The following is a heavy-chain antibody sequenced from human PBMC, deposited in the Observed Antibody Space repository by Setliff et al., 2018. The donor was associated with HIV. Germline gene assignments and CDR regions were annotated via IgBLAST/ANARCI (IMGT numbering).Heavy chain of an antibody. Sequence: PSETLSLTCSVSGDSIGTYYWNWIRQTPGKRLEWIGFFYYGGSTDYNPALKNRVAISVDTSRNRVSLKMTSVTAADTAVYYCARDRFSKTTVVTLPTTYSGMDVWGQGSTVTVSS. D-gene: IGHD4-17*01. CDR2: FYYGGST. J-gene: IGHJ6*02. V-gene: IGHV4-59*01. CDR3: ARDRFSKTTVVTLPTTYSGMDV. CDR1: GDSIGTYY.